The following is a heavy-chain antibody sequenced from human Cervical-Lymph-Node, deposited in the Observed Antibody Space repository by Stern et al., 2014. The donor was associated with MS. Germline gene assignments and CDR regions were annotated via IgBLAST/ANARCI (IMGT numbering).Heavy chain of an antibody. Sequence: QDQLVQSGAEIKKPGSAVKVSCKTSGGTFNNSAFSWVRQAPGQGLEWMGGIIPVFGSANYAQKFQGRIAITADGSARTAYMEVFSVKSEDTAMYFCATSHYCTALNCSLSAFDYWGQGTLVIVSS. V-gene: IGHV1-69*12. CDR3: ATSHYCTALNCSLSAFDY. CDR1: GGTFNNSA. D-gene: IGHD2-8*02. CDR2: IIPVFGSA. J-gene: IGHJ4*02.